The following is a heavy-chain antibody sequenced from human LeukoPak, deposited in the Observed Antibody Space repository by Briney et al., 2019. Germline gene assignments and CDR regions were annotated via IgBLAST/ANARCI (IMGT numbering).Heavy chain of an antibody. J-gene: IGHJ4*02. V-gene: IGHV4-59*01. CDR1: GGSISSYY. CDR3: ARVASYDFWSGYYHFDY. D-gene: IGHD3-3*01. Sequence: SETLSLICTVSGGSISSYYWSWVRQPPGKGLEWIGYIHYSGSTNYNPSLKSRVTISVDTSKNQFSLKLSSVTAADTAVYYCARVASYDFWSGYYHFDYWGQGTLVTVSS. CDR2: IHYSGST.